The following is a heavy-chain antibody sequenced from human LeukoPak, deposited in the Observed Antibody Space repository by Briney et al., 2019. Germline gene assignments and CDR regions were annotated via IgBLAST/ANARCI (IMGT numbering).Heavy chain of an antibody. CDR2: INPNSGGT. J-gene: IGHJ4*02. Sequence: ASVKVSCKASGYTFTGYYMHWVRQAPGQGLEWMGWINPNSGGTNYAQKFQGRVTMTRDTSISTAYMGLSGLRSDDTAVYYCARDRFGLVVPAAILNYWGQGTLVTVSS. V-gene: IGHV1-2*02. D-gene: IGHD2-2*02. CDR1: GYTFTGYY. CDR3: ARDRFGLVVPAAILNY.